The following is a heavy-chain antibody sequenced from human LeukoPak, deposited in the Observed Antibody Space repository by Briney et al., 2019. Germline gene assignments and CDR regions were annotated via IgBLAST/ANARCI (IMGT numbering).Heavy chain of an antibody. Sequence: ASVKVSCKASGYTFTGYYMHWVRQAPGLGLEWLGWINPNSGGTNYAQKFQGRVTMTRDTSISTAYMELSRLGSDDTAVYYCARRGMDGSGSYYTFDYWGQGTLVTVSS. D-gene: IGHD3-10*01. J-gene: IGHJ4*02. CDR2: INPNSGGT. V-gene: IGHV1-2*02. CDR1: GYTFTGYY. CDR3: ARRGMDGSGSYYTFDY.